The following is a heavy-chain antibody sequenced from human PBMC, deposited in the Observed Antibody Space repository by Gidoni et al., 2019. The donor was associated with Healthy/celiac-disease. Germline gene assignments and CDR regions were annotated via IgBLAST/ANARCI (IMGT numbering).Heavy chain of an antibody. J-gene: IGHJ4*02. D-gene: IGHD3-22*01. Sequence: PSWSLKISCKGSGYSFTSYWIGWVRQMPGNGLEWMGISYPGASDTRYSPSFQGQVTIAADKSISTAYLQWSSLKASDTAMYYCARRGDSSGDPTFDYWGQGTLVTVSS. CDR1: GYSFTSYW. V-gene: IGHV5-51*01. CDR2: SYPGASDT. CDR3: ARRGDSSGDPTFDY.